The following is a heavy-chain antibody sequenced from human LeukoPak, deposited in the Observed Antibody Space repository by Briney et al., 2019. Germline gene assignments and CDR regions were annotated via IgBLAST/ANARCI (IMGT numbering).Heavy chain of an antibody. V-gene: IGHV3-21*01. D-gene: IGHD1-26*01. J-gene: IGHJ3*02. CDR3: ARGSEYSGTPGAFDI. CDR1: GFTFSSYS. Sequence: GGSLRLSWAASGFTFSSYSMNWVRQPPEKRLEWGSSISSSSSYIYYADSVKGRFTISRDNAKNSLYLQMNSLRAEDTAVYYCARGSEYSGTPGAFDIWGQGTMVTVSS. CDR2: ISSSSSYI.